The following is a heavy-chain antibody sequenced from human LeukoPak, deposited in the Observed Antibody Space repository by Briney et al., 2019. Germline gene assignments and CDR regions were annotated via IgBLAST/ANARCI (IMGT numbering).Heavy chain of an antibody. J-gene: IGHJ4*02. CDR3: AKRYCSGGSCYHADY. V-gene: IGHV3-30*18. Sequence: PGRSLRLSCAASGFTFSSYGMHWVRQAPGKGLEWVAVISYDGSNKYYADSVKGRFTISRDNSKNTLYLQMSSLRAEDTAVYYCAKRYCSGGSCYHADYWGQGTLVTVSS. CDR2: ISYDGSNK. D-gene: IGHD2-15*01. CDR1: GFTFSSYG.